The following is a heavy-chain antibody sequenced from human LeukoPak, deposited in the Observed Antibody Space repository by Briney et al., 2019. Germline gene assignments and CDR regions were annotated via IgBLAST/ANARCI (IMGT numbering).Heavy chain of an antibody. CDR1: GFTVSSNS. CDR2: ISGSGDST. CDR3: AKDRLLNCRGDCYIFDY. Sequence: GGSLRLSCTVSGFTVSSNSWSWVRQTPGKGLEWVSSISGSGDSTFYADSVKGRFSISRDNSKNTLYLQVNGLRTEDTAVYYCAKDRLLNCRGDCYIFDYWGQGTVVTVSS. V-gene: IGHV3-23*01. J-gene: IGHJ4*02. D-gene: IGHD2-21*02.